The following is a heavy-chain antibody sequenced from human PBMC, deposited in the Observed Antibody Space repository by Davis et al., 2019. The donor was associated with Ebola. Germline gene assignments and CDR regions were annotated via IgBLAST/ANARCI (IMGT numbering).Heavy chain of an antibody. J-gene: IGHJ4*02. CDR1: GFTFSSYA. CDR2: ISYDGSNK. V-gene: IGHV3-30-3*01. Sequence: GESLKISCAASGFTFSSYAMHWVRQAPGKGLEWVAVISYDGSNKYYADSVKGRFTISRDNSKNTLYLQMNSLRAEDTAVYYCAKDRIRILDYWGQGTLVTVSS. CDR3: AKDRIRILDY. D-gene: IGHD5-18*01.